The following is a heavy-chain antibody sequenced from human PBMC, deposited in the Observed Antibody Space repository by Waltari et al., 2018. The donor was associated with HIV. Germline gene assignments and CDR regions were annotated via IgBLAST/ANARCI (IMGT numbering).Heavy chain of an antibody. J-gene: IGHJ4*02. CDR1: GFTFRTYG. V-gene: IGHV3-21*02. CDR3: ARRVSGYIYDFFDL. Sequence: EVQLVEYGGGLVKPGGSLRLSCAASGFTFRTYGMNWVRQAPGEGLCGFSSIMGSGAYLYEGASGKGRFTISRDNAKDSLYLQMNSLRAEDTAIYYCARRVSGYIYDFFDLWGQGTLVTVSS. D-gene: IGHD5-18*01. CDR2: IMGSGAYL.